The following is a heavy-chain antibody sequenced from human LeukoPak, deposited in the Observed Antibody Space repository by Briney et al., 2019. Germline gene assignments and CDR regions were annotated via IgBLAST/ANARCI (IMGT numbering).Heavy chain of an antibody. D-gene: IGHD3-22*01. J-gene: IGHJ4*02. Sequence: SQTLSLTCTVSGGSISSGSYYWSWIRQPAGKGLEWIVRIYTSGSTNYNASLKSRVTISVDTSKNQFSLKLSSVTAADTAVYYCAREDSSGYYYGRLDYWGQGTLVTVSS. CDR3: AREDSSGYYYGRLDY. CDR2: IYTSGST. V-gene: IGHV4-61*02. CDR1: GGSISSGSYY.